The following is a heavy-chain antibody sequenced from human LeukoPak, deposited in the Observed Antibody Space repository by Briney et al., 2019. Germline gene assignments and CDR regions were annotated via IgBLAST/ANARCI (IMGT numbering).Heavy chain of an antibody. V-gene: IGHV4-39*01. J-gene: IGHJ6*03. CDR1: GGSISSSSYY. Sequence: SETLSLTCTVSGGSISSSSYYWGWIRQPPGKGLEWIGSIYHSGSTYYNPSLKSRVTISVDTSKNQFSLKLSSVTAADTAVYYCARHTPYYYYYYMDVWGKGTTVTVSS. CDR2: IYHSGST. CDR3: ARHTPYYYYYYMDV.